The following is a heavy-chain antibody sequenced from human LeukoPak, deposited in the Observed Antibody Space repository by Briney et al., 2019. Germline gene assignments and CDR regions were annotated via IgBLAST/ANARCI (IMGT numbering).Heavy chain of an antibody. CDR1: GFTFSDYY. CDR3: AREYRSGSYYVNY. CDR2: ISSSGSTI. V-gene: IGHV3-11*04. Sequence: GGSLRLSCAASGFTFSDYYMSWIRQAPGKGLEWVSYISSSGSTIYYADSVKGQFTISRDNAKNSLYLQMNSLRAEDTAVYYCAREYRSGSYYVNYWGQGTLVTVSS. J-gene: IGHJ4*02. D-gene: IGHD1-26*01.